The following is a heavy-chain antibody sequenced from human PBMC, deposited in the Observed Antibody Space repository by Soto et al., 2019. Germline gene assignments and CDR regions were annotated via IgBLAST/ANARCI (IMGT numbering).Heavy chain of an antibody. V-gene: IGHV1-69*13. CDR3: ARDGQYCSGGSCSLPYGMDV. CDR1: GGTFSSYA. J-gene: IGHJ6*02. Sequence: SVKVSCKASGGTFSSYAISWVRQAPGQGLEWMGGIIPIFGTANYAQKFQGRVTITADESTSTAYMELSSLRSEDTAVYYCARDGQYCSGGSCSLPYGMDVWGQGTTVTVSS. CDR2: IIPIFGTA. D-gene: IGHD2-15*01.